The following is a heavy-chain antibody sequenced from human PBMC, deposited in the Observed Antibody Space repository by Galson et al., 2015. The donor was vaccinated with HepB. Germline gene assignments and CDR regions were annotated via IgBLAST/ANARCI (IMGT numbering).Heavy chain of an antibody. CDR2: MNPNSGNT. Sequence: SVTVSCKASGSTFTSYDINWVRQATGQGLEWMGWMNPNSGNTGYAQKFQGRVTMTRNTSISTAYMELSSLRSEDTAVYYCARGHIVVVTATLLTQLHYYYGMDVWGQGTTVTVSS. J-gene: IGHJ6*02. D-gene: IGHD2-21*02. V-gene: IGHV1-8*01. CDR1: GSTFTSYD. CDR3: ARGHIVVVTATLLTQLHYYYGMDV.